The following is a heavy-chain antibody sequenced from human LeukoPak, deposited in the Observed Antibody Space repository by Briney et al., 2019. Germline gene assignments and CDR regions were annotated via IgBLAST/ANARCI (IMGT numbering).Heavy chain of an antibody. CDR1: GGSISSGDYY. J-gene: IGHJ4*02. CDR3: AGIVWGSYRYFY. V-gene: IGHV4-31*03. Sequence: SETLSLTCTVSGGSISSGDYYWSWIRQHPGKGLEWIGYIYYSGSTYYNPSLKSRVTISVDTSKNQFSLKLSSVTAADTAVYYCAGIVWGSYRYFYWGQGTLVTVSS. D-gene: IGHD3-16*02. CDR2: IYYSGST.